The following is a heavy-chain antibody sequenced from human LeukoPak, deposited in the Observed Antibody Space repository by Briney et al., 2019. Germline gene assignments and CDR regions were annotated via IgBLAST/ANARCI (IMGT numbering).Heavy chain of an antibody. Sequence: SQTLSLTCAVSGGSISSGGYSWSWIRQPPGKGLEWIGRIYTSGSTNYNPSLKSRVTMSVDTSKNQFSLKLSSVTAADTAVYYCARHVLRYFDWSTDAFDIWGQGTMVTVSS. J-gene: IGHJ3*02. CDR1: GGSISSGGYS. CDR2: IYTSGST. V-gene: IGHV4-61*02. D-gene: IGHD3-9*01. CDR3: ARHVLRYFDWSTDAFDI.